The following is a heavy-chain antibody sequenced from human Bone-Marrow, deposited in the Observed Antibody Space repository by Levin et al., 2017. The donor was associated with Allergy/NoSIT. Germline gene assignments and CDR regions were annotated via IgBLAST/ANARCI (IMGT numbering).Heavy chain of an antibody. CDR1: GYTLTQLA. V-gene: IGHV1-24*01. J-gene: IGHJ3*01. Sequence: GESLKISCKVSGYTLTQLAMHWVRQAPGKGLEWMGGFDPEDGDTIYAPKFQGRVTLTEDASTGTAYMELRNLKSDDTAVYYCARRGVEGVVVYGALAVWGQGTEVTVSS. CDR3: ARRGVEGVVVYGALAV. CDR2: FDPEDGDT. D-gene: IGHD2-15*01.